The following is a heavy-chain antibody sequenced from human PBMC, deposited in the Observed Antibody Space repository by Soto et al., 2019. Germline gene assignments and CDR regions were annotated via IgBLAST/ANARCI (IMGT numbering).Heavy chain of an antibody. CDR1: GFSLSTSGVG. J-gene: IGHJ4*02. CDR3: APVGSGTYYYIDY. Sequence: SGATLVNPTQTLTLPCTFSGFSLSTSGVGVGWIRQPPGKALEWLALVYWNDDKHYSPSLKSTLTITRDTSTDQVVLTMTNMGPVDSATYYCAPVGSGTYYYIDYWGQRTVVTVSS. V-gene: IGHV2-5*01. D-gene: IGHD3-10*01. CDR2: VYWNDDK.